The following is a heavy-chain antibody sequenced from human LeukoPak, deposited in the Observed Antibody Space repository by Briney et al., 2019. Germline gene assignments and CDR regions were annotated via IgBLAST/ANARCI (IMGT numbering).Heavy chain of an antibody. D-gene: IGHD2-21*02. CDR2: ISSSSSYI. J-gene: IGHJ4*02. CDR3: AKTRGSVVVTAIRFFFDY. V-gene: IGHV3-21*04. CDR1: GFTFSSYS. Sequence: GGSLRLSCAASGFTFSSYSMTWVRQAPGKGLEWVSSISSSSSYIYYADSVKGRFTISRDNSKNTLYLQMNSLRAEDTAVYYCAKTRGSVVVTAIRFFFDYWGQGTLVTVSS.